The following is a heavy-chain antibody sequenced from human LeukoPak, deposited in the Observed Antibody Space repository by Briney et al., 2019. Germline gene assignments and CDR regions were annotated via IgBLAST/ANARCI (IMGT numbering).Heavy chain of an antibody. J-gene: IGHJ6*03. V-gene: IGHV3-23*01. CDR3: AKSGSNYYYHYMDV. D-gene: IGHD4-11*01. Sequence: PGGSLRLSCAASGFTFSSYAMSWVRQAPGKGLEWVSAISGSGASTYYADSVKGRFTISRDNSKNTLYLRMNSLRGEDTAIYYCAKSGSNYYYHYMDVWGKGTTVTVSS. CDR1: GFTFSSYA. CDR2: ISGSGAST.